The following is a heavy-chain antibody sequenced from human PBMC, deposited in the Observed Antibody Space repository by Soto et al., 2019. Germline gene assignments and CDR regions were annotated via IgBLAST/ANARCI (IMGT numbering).Heavy chain of an antibody. Sequence: QVQLVQSGAEVKKPGSSVKVSCKVSGDSFSNHAISWVRQAPGQGLEWMGAIVPKYATSKFAQKFEGRVTLTADAFSNTVYMELRSLSSGDTALYYCARDMLSSLVVETPHLFEFWGQGTLLTVSS. V-gene: IGHV1-69*12. CDR1: GDSFSNHA. CDR3: ARDMLSSLVVETPHLFEF. J-gene: IGHJ4*02. CDR2: IVPKYATS. D-gene: IGHD2-21*01.